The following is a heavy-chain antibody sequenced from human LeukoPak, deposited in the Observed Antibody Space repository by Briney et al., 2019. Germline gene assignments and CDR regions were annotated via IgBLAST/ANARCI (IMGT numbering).Heavy chain of an antibody. Sequence: PSETLSLTCTVSGGSISSSSYYWGWIRQPPGKGLEWIGSIYYSGSTYYNPSLKSRVTISVDTSKNQFSLKLSSVTAADTAVYYCISYYAPIDYWGQGTLVTVSS. CDR1: GGSISSSSYY. V-gene: IGHV4-39*01. CDR2: IYYSGST. CDR3: ISYYAPIDY. J-gene: IGHJ4*02. D-gene: IGHD2-2*01.